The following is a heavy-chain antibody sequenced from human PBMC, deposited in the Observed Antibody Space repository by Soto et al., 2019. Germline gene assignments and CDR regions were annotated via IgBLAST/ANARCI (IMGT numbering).Heavy chain of an antibody. D-gene: IGHD2-2*01. V-gene: IGHV3-23*01. J-gene: IGHJ6*03. CDR3: AKDWIPINSLEADVVVPAALSYYYYYMDV. Sequence: GGSLRLSCAASGFTFSSYAMSWVRQAPGKGLEWVSAISGSGGSTYYADSVKGRFTISRDNSKNTLYLQMNSLRAEDTALYYCAKDWIPINSLEADVVVPAALSYYYYYMDVWGKGTTVNVSS. CDR1: GFTFSSYA. CDR2: ISGSGGST.